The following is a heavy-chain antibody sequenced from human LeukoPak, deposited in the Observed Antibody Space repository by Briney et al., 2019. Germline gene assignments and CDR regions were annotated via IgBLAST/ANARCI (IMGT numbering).Heavy chain of an antibody. CDR1: GFTFSTYA. J-gene: IGHJ4*02. CDR2: ISSYGGST. CDR3: AREGSSLPGIAVAGDY. V-gene: IGHV3-64*04. D-gene: IGHD6-19*01. Sequence: GGSLRLSCSASGFTFSTYAMHWVRQAPGKGLEYVSAISSYGGSTYYADSVKGRFTISRDNAKNSLYLQMNSLRDEDTAVYYCAREGSSLPGIAVAGDYWGQGTLVTVSS.